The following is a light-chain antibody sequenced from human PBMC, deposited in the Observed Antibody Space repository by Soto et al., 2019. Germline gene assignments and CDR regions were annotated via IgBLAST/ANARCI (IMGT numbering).Light chain of an antibody. CDR2: GAS. J-gene: IGKJ2*01. V-gene: IGKV3-20*01. CDR1: QSVSSTY. CDR3: QQYGSSPLYT. Sequence: VLTQSPGTLSLSPGERATLSCRASQSVSSTYLAWYQHKPGQAPRLLIYGASSRATGIPDRFSGSGSGTDFTLTISRLEPEDFAVYYCQQYGSSPLYTFGQGTKLEIK.